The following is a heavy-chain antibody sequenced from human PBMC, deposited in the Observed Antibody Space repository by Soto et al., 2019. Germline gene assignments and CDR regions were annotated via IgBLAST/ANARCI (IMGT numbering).Heavy chain of an antibody. Sequence: SETLSLTCTVSGGSISSYYWSWIRQPPGKGLEWIGYIYYSGSTNYNPSLKSRVTISVDTSKNQFSLKLSSVTAADTAVYYCARDRLRANYDFWSGPSLGYGMDVWGQGTTVTVSS. CDR1: GGSISSYY. D-gene: IGHD3-3*01. J-gene: IGHJ6*02. CDR3: ARDRLRANYDFWSGPSLGYGMDV. V-gene: IGHV4-59*12. CDR2: IYYSGST.